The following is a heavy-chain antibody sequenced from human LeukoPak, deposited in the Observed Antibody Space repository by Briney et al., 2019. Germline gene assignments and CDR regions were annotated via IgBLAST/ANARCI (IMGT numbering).Heavy chain of an antibody. CDR1: GFTFSNAW. D-gene: IGHD2-21*02. V-gene: IGHV3-15*07. CDR2: IKSKTDGGTT. J-gene: IGHJ4*02. Sequence: GGSLRLSCAASGFTFSNAWMNWVRQAPGKGLEWVGRIKSKTDGGTTDYAAPVKGRFTISRDDSKTTLYLQMNSLKTEDTAVYYCTTPPYYCGGDCYFDYWGQGTLVTVSS. CDR3: TTPPYYCGGDCYFDY.